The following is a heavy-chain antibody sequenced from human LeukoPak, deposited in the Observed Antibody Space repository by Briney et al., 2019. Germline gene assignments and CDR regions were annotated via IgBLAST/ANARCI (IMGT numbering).Heavy chain of an antibody. Sequence: ASVKVSRKTSGYNYATSGISWVRQAPGQGLEWMGWISVQNGNIKYAQKFQGRVNLTTDTSTTSAYMELRSLTSDDTAVYYCARDLNGVLEWSTIWGQGTLVTVSS. CDR3: ARDLNGVLEWSTI. D-gene: IGHD3-3*01. CDR1: GYNYATSG. J-gene: IGHJ4*02. CDR2: ISVQNGNI. V-gene: IGHV1-18*01.